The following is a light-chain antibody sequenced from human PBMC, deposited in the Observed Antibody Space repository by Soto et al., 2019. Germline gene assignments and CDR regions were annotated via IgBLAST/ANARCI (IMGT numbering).Light chain of an antibody. V-gene: IGKV3-20*01. CDR2: GSS. Sequence: EVVLTQSPGTLSLSPGEGATLSCRASQSVASNCLAWYQQKPGQAPRLLIYGSSNRATGIPDRFSGSGSGTAFTLTISRLDPEDFAVYYCQQHGTSLFTFGPGTKVDIK. CDR3: QQHGTSLFT. J-gene: IGKJ3*01. CDR1: QSVASNC.